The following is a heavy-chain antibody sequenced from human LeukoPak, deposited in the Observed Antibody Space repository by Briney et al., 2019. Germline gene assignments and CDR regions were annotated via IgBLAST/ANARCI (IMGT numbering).Heavy chain of an antibody. D-gene: IGHD4-23*01. Sequence: PSETLSLTCTVSGGSISSYYWSWIRQPPGKGLEWIGYISYSGSTYYNPSLKSRVTISADTSKNQFSLKLSSVTAADTAVYFCARLPRWADGVDVWGQGTTVTVSS. J-gene: IGHJ6*02. CDR3: ARLPRWADGVDV. CDR1: GGSISSYY. V-gene: IGHV4-59*08. CDR2: ISYSGST.